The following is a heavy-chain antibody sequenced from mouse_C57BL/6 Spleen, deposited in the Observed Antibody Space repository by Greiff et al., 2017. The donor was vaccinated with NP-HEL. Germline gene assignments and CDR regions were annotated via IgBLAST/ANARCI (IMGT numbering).Heavy chain of an antibody. J-gene: IGHJ4*01. D-gene: IGHD2-3*01. CDR2: ISSGGDYI. CDR1: GFTFSSYA. V-gene: IGHV5-9-1*02. CDR3: TRRDDGYHYYAMDY. Sequence: EVQGVESGEGLVKPGGSLKLSCAASGFTFSSYAMSWVRQTPEKRLEWVAYISSGGDYIYYADTVKGRFTISRDNARNTLYLQMSSLKSEDTAMYYCTRRDDGYHYYAMDYWGQGTSVTVSS.